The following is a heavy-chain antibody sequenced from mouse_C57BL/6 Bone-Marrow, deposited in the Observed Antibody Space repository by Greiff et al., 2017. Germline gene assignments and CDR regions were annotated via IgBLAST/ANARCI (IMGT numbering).Heavy chain of an antibody. V-gene: IGHV14-1*01. J-gene: IGHJ3*01. D-gene: IGHD1-1*01. Sequence: VQLQQSGAELVRPGASVKLSCTASGFNIKDYYMHWVKQRPEQGLEWIGRIDPEDGDTEYAPKFQGKATMTADTSSNTAYLQLSSLTSEDTAVYSGTSPFITPWFAYWGQGTLVTVSA. CDR3: TSPFITPWFAY. CDR1: GFNIKDYY. CDR2: IDPEDGDT.